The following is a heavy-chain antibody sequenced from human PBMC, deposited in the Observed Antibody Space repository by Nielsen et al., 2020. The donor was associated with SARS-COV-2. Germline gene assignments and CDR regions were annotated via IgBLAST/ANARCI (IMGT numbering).Heavy chain of an antibody. CDR2: ISAYNGNT. V-gene: IGHV1-18*01. CDR1: GYTFTSYG. CDR3: ARVPLPHIVGVPAALFRLGMDV. Sequence: ASVKVSCKASGYTFTSYGISWVRQAPGQGLEWMGWISAYNGNTNYAQKLQGRVTMTTDTSTSTAYMELRSLRSDDTAVYYCARVPLPHIVGVPAALFRLGMDVWGQGTTVTVSS. J-gene: IGHJ6*02. D-gene: IGHD2-2*01.